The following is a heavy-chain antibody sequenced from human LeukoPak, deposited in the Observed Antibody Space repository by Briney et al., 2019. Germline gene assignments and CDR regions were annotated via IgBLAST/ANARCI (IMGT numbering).Heavy chain of an antibody. D-gene: IGHD3-22*01. V-gene: IGHV3-11*01. CDR3: ARGQYDRSPFLQH. J-gene: IGHJ1*01. CDR2: FSSSGSII. Sequence: GGSLRLSCAASGFTFSDYYMSWIRQAPGKGLEWVSYFSSSGSIIYYADSVKGRFTISRDNAKNSMYLQMNSLRAEDTAVYYCARGQYDRSPFLQHWGQGTLVTVSS. CDR1: GFTFSDYY.